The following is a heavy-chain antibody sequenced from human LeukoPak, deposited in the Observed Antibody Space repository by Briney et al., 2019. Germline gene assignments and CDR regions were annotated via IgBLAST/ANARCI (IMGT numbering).Heavy chain of an antibody. J-gene: IGHJ3*02. CDR3: ARGPSIAARYDAFDI. V-gene: IGHV3-11*04. D-gene: IGHD6-6*01. CDR1: GYIFSVYS. Sequence: PGGSLRLSCAASGYIFSVYSMSWVRQAPGKGLEWVSYISRSGSTRYYADSVKGRFTISRDNAKNSLYLQMNSLRAEDTAVYYCARGPSIAARYDAFDIWGQGTMVTVSS. CDR2: ISRSGSTR.